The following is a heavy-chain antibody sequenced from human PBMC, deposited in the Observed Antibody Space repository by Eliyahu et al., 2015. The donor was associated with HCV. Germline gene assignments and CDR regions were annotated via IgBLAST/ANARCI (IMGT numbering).Heavy chain of an antibody. CDR2: ISAYNGDT. CDR1: GYTFTTYV. Sequence: QVQLVQSGPEVKKPGASVKVSCKASGYTFTTYVFSWVRQAPGQGLEWMGWISAYNGDTNYAQKFRGRVTMTTDTATSTAAMELRTLRSDDTAVYYCVRSPNAYFDLWGQGTLVTVSS. CDR3: VRSPNAYFDL. J-gene: IGHJ4*02. V-gene: IGHV1-18*01. D-gene: IGHD2-8*01.